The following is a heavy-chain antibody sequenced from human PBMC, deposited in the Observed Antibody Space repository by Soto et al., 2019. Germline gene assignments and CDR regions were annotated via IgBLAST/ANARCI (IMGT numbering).Heavy chain of an antibody. Sequence: QVQLVESGGGVVQPGGSLRLSCAASGFTFSNYGMHWVRQAPGRGLEWVALISYDGTIQYHADSLKGRFTISRDNSENTLYLEMNSLRPEDTAVYYCAKMGDFRNGFYSEYFQHWGQGTLVRVSS. CDR2: ISYDGTIQ. CDR1: GFTFSNYG. V-gene: IGHV3-30*18. D-gene: IGHD3-3*01. J-gene: IGHJ1*01. CDR3: AKMGDFRNGFYSEYFQH.